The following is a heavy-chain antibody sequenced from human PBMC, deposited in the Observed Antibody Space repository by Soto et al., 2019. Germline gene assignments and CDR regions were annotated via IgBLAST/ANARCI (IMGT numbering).Heavy chain of an antibody. CDR2: ISSSGYFI. CDR3: ARARATDSSPDY. CDR1: GFTFSLYS. D-gene: IGHD3-22*01. J-gene: IGHJ4*02. Sequence: GGSLRLSCAASGFTFSLYSMNWVRQAPGKGLEWVSSISSSGYFIYYADSLKGRFTISRDDAKNSLYLQMTSLRAEDTAIYYCARARATDSSPDYWGQGTLVTVSS. V-gene: IGHV3-21*01.